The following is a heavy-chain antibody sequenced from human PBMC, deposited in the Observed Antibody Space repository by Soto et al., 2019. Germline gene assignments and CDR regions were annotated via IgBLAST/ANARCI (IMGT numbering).Heavy chain of an antibody. Sequence: TSETLSLTCAVYGGSFSGYYWTWIRQPPGKGLEWIGEIHHSGSTKYSPSLKSRVTISVETSKNQFSLRLSSLTASDTAVYYCAIFARYLYRWGRSTSYSFHFCGQATFLTLS. CDR2: IHHSGST. D-gene: IGHD6-6*01. CDR3: AIFARYLYRWGRSTSYSFHF. CDR1: GGSFSGYY. J-gene: IGHJ4*02. V-gene: IGHV4-34*01.